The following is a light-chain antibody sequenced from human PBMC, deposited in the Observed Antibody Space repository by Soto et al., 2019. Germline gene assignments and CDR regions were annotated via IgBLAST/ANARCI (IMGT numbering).Light chain of an antibody. Sequence: EIVMTQSPVTLSVSPGERVTLSCRASQSVSSNLAWYQQKPGQAPRLLIYDASNRATGIPARFSGSGSGTDFTLTISSLEPEDFAVYYCQQRSNWPTFGQGTKVDIK. CDR3: QQRSNWPT. CDR2: DAS. V-gene: IGKV3-11*01. CDR1: QSVSSN. J-gene: IGKJ1*01.